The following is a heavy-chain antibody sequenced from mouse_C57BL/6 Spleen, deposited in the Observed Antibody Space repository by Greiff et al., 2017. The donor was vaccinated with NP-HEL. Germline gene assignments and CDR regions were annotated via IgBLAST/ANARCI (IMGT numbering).Heavy chain of an antibody. V-gene: IGHV5-9-1*02. Sequence: DVMLVESGEGLVKPGGSLKLSCAASGFTFSSYAMSWVRQTPEKRLEWVAYISSGGDYIYYADTVKGRFTISRDNARNTLYLQMSSLKSEDTAMYYCTRGSSYEGYFDVWGTGTTVTVSS. CDR2: ISSGGDYI. CDR1: GFTFSSYA. D-gene: IGHD1-1*01. J-gene: IGHJ1*03. CDR3: TRGSSYEGYFDV.